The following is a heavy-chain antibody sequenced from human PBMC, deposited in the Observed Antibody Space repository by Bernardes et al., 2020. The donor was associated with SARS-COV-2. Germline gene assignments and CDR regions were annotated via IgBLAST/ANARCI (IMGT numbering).Heavy chain of an antibody. Sequence: SETLSLTCTVSGGSISTTTYYWGWIRQPPGKGLEWIGSIYYGGSTYYNPSLRSRVTMSVDTSKNQLSLKLTSVTATDTAVYYCARNPPGDSAPGSGWGQGTLVTVSS. CDR3: ARNPPGDSAPGSG. CDR2: IYYGGST. V-gene: IGHV4-39*01. CDR1: GGSISTTTYY. J-gene: IGHJ4*02. D-gene: IGHD3-10*01.